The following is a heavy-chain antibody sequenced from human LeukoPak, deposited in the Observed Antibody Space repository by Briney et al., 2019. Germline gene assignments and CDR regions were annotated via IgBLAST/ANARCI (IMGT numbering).Heavy chain of an antibody. CDR2: MNPNSGNT. J-gene: IGHJ4*02. V-gene: IGHV1-8*01. Sequence: ASVKVSCKASGYTFTSYDINWVRQATGQGLEWMGWMNPNSGNTGYAQKFQGRVTMTRNTSISTAYMELSSLRSEDTAVYYCARVGRNSGSYSIYFDYWGQGTLVTVSS. D-gene: IGHD1-26*01. CDR3: ARVGRNSGSYSIYFDY. CDR1: GYTFTSYD.